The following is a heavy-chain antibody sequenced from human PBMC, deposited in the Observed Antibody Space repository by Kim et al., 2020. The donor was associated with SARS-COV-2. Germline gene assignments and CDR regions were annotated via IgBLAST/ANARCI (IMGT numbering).Heavy chain of an antibody. CDR3: ARDGRVITMVRGVNSYYYGMDV. D-gene: IGHD3-10*01. CDR1: GFTVSSNY. CDR2: IYSGGST. Sequence: GGSLRLSCAASGFTVSSNYMSWVRQAPGKGLEWVSVIYSGGSTYYADSVKGRFTISRDNSKNTLYLQMNSLRAEDTAVYYCARDGRVITMVRGVNSYYYGMDVWGQGTTVTVSS. V-gene: IGHV3-53*01. J-gene: IGHJ6*02.